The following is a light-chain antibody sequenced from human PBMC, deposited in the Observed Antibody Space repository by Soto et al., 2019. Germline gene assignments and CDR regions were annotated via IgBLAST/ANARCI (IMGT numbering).Light chain of an antibody. CDR2: DVT. V-gene: IGLV2-14*03. Sequence: QSVLTQPASVSGSPGQSITISCTGTSSDVGAYSYVSRYQQHPGKAPKLIIYDVTYRPAGVSNRFSGSKSGNTASLTISGLQAEDEADYYCSSYTSSSTLFGGGTKLTVL. J-gene: IGLJ2*01. CDR1: SSDVGAYSY. CDR3: SSYTSSSTL.